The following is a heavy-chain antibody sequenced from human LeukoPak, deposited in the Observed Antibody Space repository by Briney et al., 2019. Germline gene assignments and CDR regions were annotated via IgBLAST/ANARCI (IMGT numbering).Heavy chain of an antibody. D-gene: IGHD1-1*01. CDR3: AKNWNDVSSWFDP. CDR2: IKQDGSEK. CDR1: GFTFSSYW. Sequence: GGSLRLSCAASGFTFSSYWMSWVRQAPGKGLEWVANIKQDGSEKYYVDSVKGRFTISRDNSKNTLYLQMNSLRAEDTAVYYCAKNWNDVSSWFDPWGQGTLVTVSS. V-gene: IGHV3-7*03. J-gene: IGHJ5*02.